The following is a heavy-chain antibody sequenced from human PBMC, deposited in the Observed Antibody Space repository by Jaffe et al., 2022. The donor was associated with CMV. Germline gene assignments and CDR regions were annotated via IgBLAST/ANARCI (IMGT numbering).Heavy chain of an antibody. CDR3: ARMMGIVGGSYYYYYYMDV. CDR2: IDWDDDK. D-gene: IGHD1-26*01. J-gene: IGHJ6*03. Sequence: QVTLRESGPALVKPTQTLTLTCTFSGFSLSTSGMCVSWIRQPPGKALEWLARIDWDDDKYYSTSLKTRLTISKDTSKNQVVLTMTNMDPVDTATYYCARMMGIVGGSYYYYYYMDVWGKGTTVTVSS. V-gene: IGHV2-70*15. CDR1: GFSLSTSGMC.